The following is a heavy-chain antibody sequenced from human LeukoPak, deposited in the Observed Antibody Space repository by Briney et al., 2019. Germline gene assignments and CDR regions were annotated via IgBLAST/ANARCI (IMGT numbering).Heavy chain of an antibody. CDR3: ARGGSGSGSSTTPYYYYSGMDV. CDR2: INHSGST. CDR1: GGSFSGYY. J-gene: IGHJ6*02. Sequence: PSETLSLTCAVYGGSFSGYYWSWIRQPPGKGLEWIGEINHSGSTNYNPSLKSRVTISVDTSKNQFSLKLCSVTAADTAVYYCARGGSGSGSSTTPYYYYSGMDVWGQGTTVTVSS. D-gene: IGHD1-26*01. V-gene: IGHV4-34*01.